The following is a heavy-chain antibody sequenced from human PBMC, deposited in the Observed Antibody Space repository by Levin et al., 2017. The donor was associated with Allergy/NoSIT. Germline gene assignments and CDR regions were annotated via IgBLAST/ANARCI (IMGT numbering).Heavy chain of an antibody. CDR3: ARDSAFPANIAGDY. CDR1: GYSFSNYG. V-gene: IGHV1-18*01. J-gene: IGHJ4*02. Sequence: ASVKVSCKASGYSFSNYGFSWVRQAPGRGLEWIGWISAQNGGKRFAPTFQGRVSMTTDISTSTAYLELRNLRSVDTAVYYCARDSAFPANIAGDYWGQGTLVAVSS. D-gene: IGHD1/OR15-1a*01. CDR2: ISAQNGGK.